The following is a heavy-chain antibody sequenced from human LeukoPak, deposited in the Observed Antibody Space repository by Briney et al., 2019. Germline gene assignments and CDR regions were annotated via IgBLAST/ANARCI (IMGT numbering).Heavy chain of an antibody. D-gene: IGHD4-17*01. V-gene: IGHV5-51*01. CDR3: ARQGADYGDYEEYYYYYMDV. J-gene: IGHJ6*03. CDR1: GYSFTSYW. Sequence: GESLKISCKGSGYSFTSYWIGWVRQMPGKGLEWMGIIYPGDSDTRYSPSFQGQVTISADKSISTAYLQWCSLKASDTAMYYCARQGADYGDYEEYYYYYMDVWGKGTTVTVSS. CDR2: IYPGDSDT.